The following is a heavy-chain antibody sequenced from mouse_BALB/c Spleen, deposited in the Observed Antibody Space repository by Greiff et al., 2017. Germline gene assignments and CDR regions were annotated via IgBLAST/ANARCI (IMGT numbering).Heavy chain of an antibody. J-gene: IGHJ4*01. V-gene: IGHV3-2*02. Sequence: EVQGVESGPGLVKPSQSLSLTCTVTGYSITSDYVWNWIRQFPGNKLEWMGYISYSGSTSYNPSLKSRISIARDTSKNQFFLQLNSVTTEDTATYYCARYTTVVGGDYWGQGTSVTVSS. D-gene: IGHD1-1*01. CDR3: ARYTTVVGGDY. CDR2: ISYSGST. CDR1: GYSITSDYV.